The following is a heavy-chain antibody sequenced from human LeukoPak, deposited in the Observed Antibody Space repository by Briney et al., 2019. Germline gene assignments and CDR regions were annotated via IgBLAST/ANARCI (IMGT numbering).Heavy chain of an antibody. CDR1: GGSISSSNW. J-gene: IGHJ3*02. D-gene: IGHD3-22*01. CDR2: IYHSGST. Sequence: SETLSLTCAASGGSISSSNWWSWVRQPPGKGLEWIGEIYHSGSTNYNPSLKSRVTISVDKSKNQFSLKLSSVTAADTAVYYCARATPGEIVVVTSDAFDIWGQGTRVTVSS. CDR3: ARATPGEIVVVTSDAFDI. V-gene: IGHV4-4*02.